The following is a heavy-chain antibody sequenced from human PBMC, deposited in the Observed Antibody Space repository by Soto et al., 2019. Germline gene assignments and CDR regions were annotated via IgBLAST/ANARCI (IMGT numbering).Heavy chain of an antibody. CDR1: GGSISSGDYY. CDR3: ARDPVDIVAIPVGHGMDV. V-gene: IGHV4-30-4*01. CDR2: IYYSGST. Sequence: PSETLSLTCTVSGGSISSGDYYWSWIRQPPGKGLEWIGYIYYSGSTYYNPSLKSRVTISVDTSKNQFSLKLSSVTAADTAVYYCARDPVDIVAIPVGHGMDVWGQGTTVTVS. J-gene: IGHJ6*02. D-gene: IGHD5-12*01.